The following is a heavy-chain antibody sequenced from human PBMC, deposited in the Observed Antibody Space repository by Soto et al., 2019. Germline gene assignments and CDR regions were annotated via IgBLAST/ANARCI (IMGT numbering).Heavy chain of an antibody. D-gene: IGHD2-15*01. V-gene: IGHV3-7*01. CDR2: IKEDGSAK. Sequence: EVQLVESGGGLVQPGGSLRLSCAASGFTFRTYWMSWVRQAPGKGLEWVANIKEDGSAKSYVDSVKGRFTISRDNAKNSLYLQMNSLRAEDTAVYHCARDRGRGVECFGTCYSSYFDPWGQGTLVTVSS. J-gene: IGHJ5*02. CDR1: GFTFRTYW. CDR3: ARDRGRGVECFGTCYSSYFDP.